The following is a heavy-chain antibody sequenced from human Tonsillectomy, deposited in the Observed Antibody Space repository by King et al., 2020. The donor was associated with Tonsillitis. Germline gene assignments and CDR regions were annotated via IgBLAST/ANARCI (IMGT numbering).Heavy chain of an antibody. CDR3: ARSFRHRYFDWLRFDY. D-gene: IGHD3-9*01. Sequence: VQLVESGGGVVQPGRSLRLSCAASGFTFSSYGMHWVRQAPGKGLEWVAVISYDGSNKYCIDSLKGRFTISRDNSKNTLYLQMNSLRAEDTALYYCARSFRHRYFDWLRFDYWGQGTLVTVSS. CDR2: ISYDGSNK. V-gene: IGHV3-33*05. CDR1: GFTFSSYG. J-gene: IGHJ4*02.